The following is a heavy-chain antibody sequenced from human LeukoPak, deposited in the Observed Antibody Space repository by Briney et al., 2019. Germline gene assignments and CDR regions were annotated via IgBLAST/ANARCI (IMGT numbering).Heavy chain of an antibody. CDR1: GISVNTNY. CDR2: IYTGGSK. Sequence: PGGSLRLSCAVSGISVNTNYIHWVRPSQGKGLEWVSVIYTGGSKYYADPVKGRFIISRDSSSSTVNLQLNSLRTEDTAVNYCARETPMVGDNYYGMDVWGPGTTVTVSS. J-gene: IGHJ6*02. CDR3: ARETPMVGDNYYGMDV. V-gene: IGHV3-66*01. D-gene: IGHD3-10*02.